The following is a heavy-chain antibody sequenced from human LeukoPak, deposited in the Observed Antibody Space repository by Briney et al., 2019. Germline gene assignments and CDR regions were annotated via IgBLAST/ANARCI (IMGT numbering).Heavy chain of an antibody. CDR2: IYPGDSGT. J-gene: IGHJ5*02. CDR3: ARLISAAGYKWFDP. Sequence: GESLKISCKGSGYSFTASWIGWVRQMPGKGLEWMGLIYPGDSGTRYSPSFQGQVTISADKSINTAYLQWSSLKASDTAMYYCARLISAAGYKWFDPWGQGTLVTVSS. CDR1: GYSFTASW. D-gene: IGHD6-13*01. V-gene: IGHV5-51*01.